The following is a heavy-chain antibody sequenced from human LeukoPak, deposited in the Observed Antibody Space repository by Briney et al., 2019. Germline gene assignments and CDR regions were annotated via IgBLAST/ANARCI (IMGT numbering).Heavy chain of an antibody. D-gene: IGHD5-18*01. CDR2: INSDGSST. V-gene: IGHV3-74*01. Sequence: GGSLRLSCAASGFTFSSYWMHWVRQAPGKGLVWVSRINSDGSSTSYADSVKGRFTISRDNAKNTLYLQMNSLRAEDTAVYYCARAGGGYSYGHQGYWGQGTLDTVSS. CDR1: GFTFSSYW. CDR3: ARAGGGYSYGHQGY. J-gene: IGHJ4*02.